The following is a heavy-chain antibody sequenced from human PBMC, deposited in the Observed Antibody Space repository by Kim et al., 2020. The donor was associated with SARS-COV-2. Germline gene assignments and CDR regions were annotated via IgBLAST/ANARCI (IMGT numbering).Heavy chain of an antibody. D-gene: IGHD2-2*01. CDR3: ARVRYCSSTSCAYYFDY. V-gene: IGHV4-31*03. CDR1: GGSISSGGYY. J-gene: IGHJ4*02. Sequence: SETLSLTCTVSGGSISSGGYYWSWIRQHPGKGLEWIGYIYYSGSTYYNPSLKSRVTISVDTSKNQFSLKLSSVTAADTAVYYCARVRYCSSTSCAYYFDYWGQGTLVTVSS. CDR2: IYYSGST.